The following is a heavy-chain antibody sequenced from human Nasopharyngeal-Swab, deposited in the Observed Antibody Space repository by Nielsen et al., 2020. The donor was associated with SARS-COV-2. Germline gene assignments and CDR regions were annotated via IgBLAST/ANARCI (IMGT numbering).Heavy chain of an antibody. CDR3: ARDRGYFDPLGWFDP. V-gene: IGHV1-46*01. D-gene: IGHD3-9*01. CDR2: INPSGGST. CDR1: GYTFTSYY. J-gene: IGHJ5*02. Sequence: ASVKVSCRASGYTFTSYYMHWVRQAPGQGLEWMGIINPSGGSTSYEQKFQGRVTMTRDTSTSTVYMELSSLRSEDTAVYYCARDRGYFDPLGWFDPWGQGTLVTVSS.